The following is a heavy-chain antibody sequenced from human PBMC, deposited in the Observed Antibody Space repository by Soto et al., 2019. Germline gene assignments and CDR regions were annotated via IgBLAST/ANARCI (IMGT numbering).Heavy chain of an antibody. D-gene: IGHD4-17*01. J-gene: IGHJ4*02. V-gene: IGHV3-33*01. CDR1: GFTFNTYS. CDR3: ARAGGTTVTGLWHFDS. CDR2: IWYDGTQK. Sequence: QVQLEESGGGVVQPGRSLRLSCEASGFTFNTYSMHWVRQPPGKGLEWLAAIWYDGTQKYYADSVKGRVIISRDNYKKTLYLEMNSRRAEDTAVYYCARAGGTTVTGLWHFDSWGQGTLVTVSS.